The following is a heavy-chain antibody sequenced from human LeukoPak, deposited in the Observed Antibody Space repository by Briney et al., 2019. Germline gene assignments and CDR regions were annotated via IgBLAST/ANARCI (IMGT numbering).Heavy chain of an antibody. J-gene: IGHJ4*02. CDR2: IYYSGST. CDR1: GGSISSYY. V-gene: IGHV4-4*07. D-gene: IGHD5-12*01. CDR3: ARGYSGYESFDY. Sequence: PSETQSLTCTVSGGSISSYYWSWIRQPAGKGLEWIGRIYYSGSTNYNPSLKSRVTISVDTSKNQFSLKLSSVTAADTAVYYCARGYSGYESFDYWGQGTLVTVSS.